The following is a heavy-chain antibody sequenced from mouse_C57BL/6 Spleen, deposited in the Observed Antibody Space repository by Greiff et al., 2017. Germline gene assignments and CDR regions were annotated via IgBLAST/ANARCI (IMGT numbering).Heavy chain of an antibody. CDR1: GYTFTSYW. Sequence: QVQLQQPGAELVKPGASVKMSCKASGYTFTSYWITWVKQRPGQGLEWIGDIYPGSGSTNYNEKFKSKATLTVDTSSSTAYMQRSGLTSVDSAVYYCARGGGNYRQEVYFEVWGTGTTVTVSS. D-gene: IGHD2-1*01. CDR3: ARGGGNYRQEVYFEV. J-gene: IGHJ1*03. CDR2: IYPGSGST. V-gene: IGHV1-55*01.